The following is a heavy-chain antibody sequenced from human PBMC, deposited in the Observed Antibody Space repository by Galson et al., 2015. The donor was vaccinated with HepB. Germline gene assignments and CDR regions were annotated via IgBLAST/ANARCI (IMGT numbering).Heavy chain of an antibody. CDR3: AADYDGFDGDYVLGAFDI. D-gene: IGHD4-17*01. CDR2: IVVGSGNT. Sequence: SVKVSCKASGFTFTSSAVQWVRQARGQRLEWIGWIVVGSGNTNYAQKFQERVTITRDMSTSTAYMELSSLRSEDTAVYYCAADYDGFDGDYVLGAFDIWGQGTMVTVSS. CDR1: GFTFTSSA. J-gene: IGHJ3*02. V-gene: IGHV1-58*01.